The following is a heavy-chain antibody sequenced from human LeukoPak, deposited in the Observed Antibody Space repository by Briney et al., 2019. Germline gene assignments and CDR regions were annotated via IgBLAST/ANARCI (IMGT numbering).Heavy chain of an antibody. CDR3: ARVTGYRIEDYFDY. V-gene: IGHV4-59*01. D-gene: IGHD6-13*01. Sequence: SETLSLTCTVSGGSISSYYWSWIRQPPGTGLEWIGYIYYSGSTNYNPSLKSRVTISVETSKNEFSLKLRSVTAADTAVYYCARVTGYRIEDYFDYWGQGTLVTVSS. CDR2: IYYSGST. CDR1: GGSISSYY. J-gene: IGHJ4*02.